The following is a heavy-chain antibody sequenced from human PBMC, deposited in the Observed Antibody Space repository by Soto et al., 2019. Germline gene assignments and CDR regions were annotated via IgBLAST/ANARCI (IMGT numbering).Heavy chain of an antibody. D-gene: IGHD2-2*02. CDR3: ARDPPPYCSSTSCYRASYNWFDP. Sequence: GASVKVSCKASGYTFTSYGISWVRQAPGQGLEWMGWISAYNGNTNYAQKLQGRVTMTTDTSTSTAYMELRSLRSDDTAVYYCARDPPPYCSSTSCYRASYNWFDPWGQGTLVTVSS. CDR1: GYTFTSYG. V-gene: IGHV1-18*01. CDR2: ISAYNGNT. J-gene: IGHJ5*02.